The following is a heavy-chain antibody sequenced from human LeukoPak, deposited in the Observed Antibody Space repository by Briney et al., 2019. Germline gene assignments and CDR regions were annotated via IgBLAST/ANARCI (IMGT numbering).Heavy chain of an antibody. CDR2: IIPIFGTA. Sequence: GASVKVSCKASGGTFSSYAISWVRQAPGQGLEWMGGIIPIFGTANYAQKFQGRVTIITDESTSTAYMELSSLRSEDTAVYYCARRWELLGAFDIWGQGTMVTVSS. CDR3: ARRWELLGAFDI. D-gene: IGHD1-26*01. CDR1: GGTFSSYA. V-gene: IGHV1-69*05. J-gene: IGHJ3*02.